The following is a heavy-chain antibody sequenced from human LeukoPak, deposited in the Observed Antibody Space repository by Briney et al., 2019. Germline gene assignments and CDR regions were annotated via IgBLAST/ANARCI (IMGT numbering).Heavy chain of an antibody. V-gene: IGHV1-24*01. CDR2: FDPEDGET. J-gene: IGHJ4*02. D-gene: IGHD4-11*01. CDR3: ARLQTDLYFDY. Sequence: ASVKVSCKVSGYTLTELSMHWVRQAPGKGLEWMGGFDPEDGETIYAQKFQGRVTMTTDTSTSTAYMELRSLRSDDTAVYYCARLQTDLYFDYWGQGTLVTVSS. CDR1: GYTLTELS.